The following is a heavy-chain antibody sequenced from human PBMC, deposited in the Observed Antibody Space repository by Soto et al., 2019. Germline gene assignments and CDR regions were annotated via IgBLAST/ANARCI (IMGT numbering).Heavy chain of an antibody. CDR2: IYHSGST. CDR1: GGSISSSNW. CDR3: DRVGVQYYFDY. D-gene: IGHD1-1*01. V-gene: IGHV4-4*02. Sequence: QVQLQESGPGLVKPSGTLSLTCAVSGGSISSSNWWSWVRQPPGKGLEWIGEIYHSGSTNYNPSLKSRVPISVDKSKNQVSLKRSSVTAADTAVYYCDRVGVQYYFDYCGQGTLVTVSS. J-gene: IGHJ4*02.